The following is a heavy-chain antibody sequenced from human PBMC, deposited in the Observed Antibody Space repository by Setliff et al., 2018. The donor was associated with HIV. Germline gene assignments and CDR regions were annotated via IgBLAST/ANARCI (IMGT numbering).Heavy chain of an antibody. V-gene: IGHV4-59*12. CDR3: ARPSAGGGYNYWYFDL. J-gene: IGHJ2*01. D-gene: IGHD5-12*01. CDR1: GGSINSYY. CDR2: IYYSGST. Sequence: SETLSLTCTVSGGSINSYYWSWIRQPPGKGLEWIGYIYYSGSTYYSPSLKSRVTISEDTSKNQFSLKLSSVTAADTAVYYCARPSAGGGYNYWYFDLWGRGTLVTVS.